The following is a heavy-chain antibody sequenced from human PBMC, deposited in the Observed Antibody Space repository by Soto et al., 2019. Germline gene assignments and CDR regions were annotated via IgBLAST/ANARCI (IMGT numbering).Heavy chain of an antibody. J-gene: IGHJ4*02. V-gene: IGHV1-8*01. Sequence: GASVKVSCETSGYTFTEYDINWVRQAPGQGPEYMGWVSPENKNAGYAPQFRGRVSMTTDTTISTAYLEVTNLTYEDTAVYYCEVTTGYWGQGTMVTVSS. CDR3: EVTTGY. D-gene: IGHD1-1*01. CDR1: GYTFTEYD. CDR2: VSPENKNA.